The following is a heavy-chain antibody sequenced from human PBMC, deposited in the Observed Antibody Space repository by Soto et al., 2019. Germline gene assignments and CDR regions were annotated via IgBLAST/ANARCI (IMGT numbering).Heavy chain of an antibody. CDR2: ITSSSVQT. CDR1: GFTFSGSY. CDR3: ASLVRQHLPPLGP. J-gene: IGHJ5*02. Sequence: QVHLVESGGGLVKPGGSLRLSCAASGFTFSGSYMSWIRQAPGKGLEWVSWITSSSVQTRYADSVKGRFTISRDNAKNSLYLQMNSLRPEDAAVYYCASLVRQHLPPLGPWGQGTLVIVSS. D-gene: IGHD6-13*01. V-gene: IGHV3-11*06.